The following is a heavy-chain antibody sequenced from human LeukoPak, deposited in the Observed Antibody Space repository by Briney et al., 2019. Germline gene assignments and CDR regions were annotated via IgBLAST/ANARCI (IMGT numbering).Heavy chain of an antibody. CDR2: ISAYNGNT. CDR1: DYTFTNYG. J-gene: IGHJ4*02. V-gene: IGHV1-18*01. Sequence: ASVKVSCKASDYTFTNYGISWVRQAPGKGLEWMGWISAYNGNTNQAQKLQGRVTMTTDTSTRTAYMELRSLRSDDTAVYYCARKSSGYTKGYFDYWGQGTLVTVSS. D-gene: IGHD3-22*01. CDR3: ARKSSGYTKGYFDY.